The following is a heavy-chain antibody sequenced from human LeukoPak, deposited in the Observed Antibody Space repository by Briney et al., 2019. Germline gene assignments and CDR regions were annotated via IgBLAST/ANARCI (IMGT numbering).Heavy chain of an antibody. D-gene: IGHD3-10*01. Sequence: ASVKVSCKASGYRFTGYYIHWARQAPGQGLEWMGWINPNSGGTNYAQKFQGRVTKTRDTSVSTAYMEVSRLRPDDTAVYYCARDRRGYYDSGSYYPLIWGQGTLVTVSS. V-gene: IGHV1-2*02. J-gene: IGHJ4*02. CDR1: GYRFTGYY. CDR3: ARDRRGYYDSGSYYPLI. CDR2: INPNSGGT.